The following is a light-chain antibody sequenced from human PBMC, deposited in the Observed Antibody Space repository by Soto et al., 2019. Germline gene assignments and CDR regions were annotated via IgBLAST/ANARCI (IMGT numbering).Light chain of an antibody. CDR3: GAWDSSLYVVV. CDR2: DNN. V-gene: IGLV1-51*01. Sequence: QSVLTQPPSVSAAPGQKVTISCSGSTSNIGNNYVSWYQQLPGTAPKLLIYDNNSRPSGIPDRFSGSKSGTSATLGITGLQTGDEADYYCGAWDSSLYVVVFGGGTKLTVL. CDR1: TSNIGNNY. J-gene: IGLJ2*01.